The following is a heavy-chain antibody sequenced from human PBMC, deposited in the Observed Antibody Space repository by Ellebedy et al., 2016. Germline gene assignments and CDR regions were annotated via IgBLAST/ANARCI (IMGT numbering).Heavy chain of an antibody. CDR3: AKPYDSSGWNWFDP. V-gene: IGHV3-30*18. J-gene: IGHJ5*02. CDR2: ISYDGSNK. Sequence: GESLKISXAASGFTFSSYGMHWVRQAPGKGLEWVAVISYDGSNKYYADSVKGRFTISRDNAKNTLYLEMKSLRAEDTAVYYCAKPYDSSGWNWFDPWGQGTLVTVSS. D-gene: IGHD3-22*01. CDR1: GFTFSSYG.